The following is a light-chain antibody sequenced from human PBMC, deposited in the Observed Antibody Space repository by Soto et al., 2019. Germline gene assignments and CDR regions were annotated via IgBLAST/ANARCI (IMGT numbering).Light chain of an antibody. CDR3: AGWDDSLNAWV. Sequence: QSVLTQPPSASGTPGQRVTISCSGSSSNIGSNAVHWYQHLPGTAPKLLIYHTNQRPSGVPDRFSGSKSGTSASLAISGLQSEYEADFYCAGWDDSLNAWVFGGGTKLTVL. CDR2: HTN. V-gene: IGLV1-44*01. CDR1: SSNIGSNA. J-gene: IGLJ3*02.